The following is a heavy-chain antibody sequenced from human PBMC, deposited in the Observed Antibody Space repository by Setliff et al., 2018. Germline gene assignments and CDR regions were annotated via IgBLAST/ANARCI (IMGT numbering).Heavy chain of an antibody. V-gene: IGHV1-69*13. CDR2: IIPIFGTA. D-gene: IGHD1-26*01. CDR1: GGTFSSYA. CDR3: ARGGPFSVGATPGGFDY. J-gene: IGHJ4*02. Sequence: GASVKVSCKASGGTFSSYAISWVRQAPGQGLEWMGGIIPIFGTANYAQKFQGRVTITADESTSTAYMELSSLRSEDTAVYYCARGGPFSVGATPGGFDYWGQGTLVTVSS.